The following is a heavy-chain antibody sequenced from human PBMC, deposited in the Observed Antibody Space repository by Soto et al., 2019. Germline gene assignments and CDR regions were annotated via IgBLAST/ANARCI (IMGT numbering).Heavy chain of an antibody. J-gene: IGHJ5*01. CDR2: IIPIFGTA. CDR1: VWTNSRYA. D-gene: IGHD5-12*01. Sequence: SSVKVSRKGSVWTNSRYAFSWLRQAPGQGLEWMGGIIPIFGTANYAQKFQGRVTITAEKSTSTAYMELSSLRSEDTAVYYCSIEGTSRWLQGRTCFDSWGQGTLVTVSS. V-gene: IGHV1-69*06. CDR3: SIEGTSRWLQGRTCFDS.